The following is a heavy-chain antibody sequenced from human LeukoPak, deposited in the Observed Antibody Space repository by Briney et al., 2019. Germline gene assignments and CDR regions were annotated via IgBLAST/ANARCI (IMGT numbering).Heavy chain of an antibody. Sequence: SETLSLTCTVSGYSISSGYFWGWIRQPPGKGLEWIGSIYHSGSTHYDPSLKSRVTISVDTSKHQFSLKLSSVTAADTAVYYCARAGDSSGFYTYFDYWGQGTLVTVSS. CDR3: ARAGDSSGFYTYFDY. V-gene: IGHV4-38-2*02. D-gene: IGHD3-22*01. J-gene: IGHJ4*02. CDR1: GYSISSGYF. CDR2: IYHSGST.